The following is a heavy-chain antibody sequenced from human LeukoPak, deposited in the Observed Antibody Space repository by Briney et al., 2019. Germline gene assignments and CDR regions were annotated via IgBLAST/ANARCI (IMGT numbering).Heavy chain of an antibody. J-gene: IGHJ6*03. CDR2: IYYSGST. V-gene: IGHV4-59*01. CDR1: GDSISSYY. Sequence: SETLSLTCTVSGDSISSYYWSWIRQPPGKGLEWIGYIYYSGSTNYNPSLKSRVTISVDTSKNQFSLKLSSVTAADTAVYYCARTSGVGYYYYMDVWGKGTTVTVSS. D-gene: IGHD3-10*01. CDR3: ARTSGVGYYYYMDV.